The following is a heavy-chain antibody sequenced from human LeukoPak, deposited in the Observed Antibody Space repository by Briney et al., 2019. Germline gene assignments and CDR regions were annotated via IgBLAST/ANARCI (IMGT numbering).Heavy chain of an antibody. D-gene: IGHD2-2*01. Sequence: ASAKVSCKASGYTFTGYYMHWVRQAPGQGLEWMGWINPNSGGTNYAQKFQGRVTMTRDTSISTAYMELSRLRSDDTAVYYCARVGVVPAAMEIDYWGQGTLVTVSS. CDR3: ARVGVVPAAMEIDY. J-gene: IGHJ4*02. CDR2: INPNSGGT. V-gene: IGHV1-2*02. CDR1: GYTFTGYY.